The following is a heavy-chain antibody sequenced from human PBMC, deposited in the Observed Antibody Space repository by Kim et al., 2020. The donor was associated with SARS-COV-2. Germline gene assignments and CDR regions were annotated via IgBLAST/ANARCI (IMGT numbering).Heavy chain of an antibody. V-gene: IGHV6-1*01. CDR3: AREEWGSPSFCRRYDCYSFDS. CDR1: GDSVSSQISA. D-gene: IGHD2-21*02. J-gene: IGHJ4*02. Sequence: SQTLSLTCVISGDSVSSQISAWNWIRQSPSRGLEWLGRTYYRSRWHYDYAKSVESRITIKVDTSENQFALQVNSASPEDTAVYYCAREEWGSPSFCRRYDCYSFDSWGQGTLVTVSS. CDR2: TYYRSRWHY.